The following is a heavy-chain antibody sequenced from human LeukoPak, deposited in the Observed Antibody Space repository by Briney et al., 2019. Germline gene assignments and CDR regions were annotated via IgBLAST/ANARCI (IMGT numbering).Heavy chain of an antibody. D-gene: IGHD5-12*01. CDR3: AKDPGPILSVSGYGDY. CDR1: GFTFDDYA. J-gene: IGHJ4*02. Sequence: GGSLRLSCAASGFTFDDYAMRWVRQAPGKGLEWVSGISWNSGSIGYADSVKGRFTISRDNAKNSLYLQMNSLRAEDTALYYCAKDPGPILSVSGYGDYWGQGTLVTVSS. V-gene: IGHV3-9*01. CDR2: ISWNSGSI.